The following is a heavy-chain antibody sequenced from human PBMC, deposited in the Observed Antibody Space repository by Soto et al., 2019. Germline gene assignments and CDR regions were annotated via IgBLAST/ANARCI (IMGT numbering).Heavy chain of an antibody. D-gene: IGHD2-2*01. CDR2: IWYDGSNK. CDR1: GFTFSSYG. V-gene: IGHV3-33*01. Sequence: GGSLRLSCASSGFTFSSYGMHLVRQAPGKGLEWVAVIWYDGSNKYYADSVKGRFTISRDNSKNTLYLQMNSLRAEDTAVYYCARGESVVVVPAAPDYWGQGTLVTVSS. CDR3: ARGESVVVVPAAPDY. J-gene: IGHJ4*02.